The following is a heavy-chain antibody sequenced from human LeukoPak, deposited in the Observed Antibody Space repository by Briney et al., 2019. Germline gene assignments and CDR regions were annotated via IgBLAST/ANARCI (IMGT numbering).Heavy chain of an antibody. CDR1: GFTFSSYA. V-gene: IGHV3-23*01. D-gene: IGHD6-19*01. J-gene: IGHJ3*02. CDR3: AKAFIAVAGTGNVHRMVGAFDI. CDR2: ISGSGGST. Sequence: EPGGSLRLSCAASGFTFSSYAMSWVRQAPGKGLEWVSAISGSGGSTYYADSVKGRFTISRDNSKNTLYLQMNSLRAEDTAVYYCAKAFIAVAGTGNVHRMVGAFDIWGQGTMVTVSS.